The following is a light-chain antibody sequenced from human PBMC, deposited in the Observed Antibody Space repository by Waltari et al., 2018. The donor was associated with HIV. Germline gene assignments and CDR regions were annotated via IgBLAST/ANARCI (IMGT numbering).Light chain of an antibody. J-gene: IGLJ1*01. CDR1: SSEVGGYNY. CDR2: DVT. V-gene: IGLV2-11*01. Sequence: QSALTQPRSVSGSPGQSVTIPCTGTSSEVGGYNYVSWYQQHPGKAPKLMIYDVTQRPSGVPDRFSGSKSGNTASLTISGLQAEDEADYYCCSYAGSYTYVFGTGTKVTVL. CDR3: CSYAGSYTYV.